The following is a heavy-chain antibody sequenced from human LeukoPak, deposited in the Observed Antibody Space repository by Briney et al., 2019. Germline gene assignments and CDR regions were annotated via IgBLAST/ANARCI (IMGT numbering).Heavy chain of an antibody. Sequence: SETLSLTCTVSGGSISTYYWSWIRQPPGKGLEWIGYIYYSGSANYNPSLKSRVTISVDTSKNQFSLKLSSVAAADTAVYYCARSYGSGNYFDYWGQGTLVTVSS. J-gene: IGHJ4*02. CDR2: IYYSGSA. CDR1: GGSISTYY. CDR3: ARSYGSGNYFDY. D-gene: IGHD3-10*01. V-gene: IGHV4-59*01.